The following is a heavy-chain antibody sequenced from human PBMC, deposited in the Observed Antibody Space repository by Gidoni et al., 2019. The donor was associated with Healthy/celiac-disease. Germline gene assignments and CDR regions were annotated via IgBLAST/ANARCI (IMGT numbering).Heavy chain of an antibody. D-gene: IGHD2-2*01. CDR2: ISYDGSNK. Sequence: QVQLVESGGGVVQPGRSLRLSCAASGFTFSSYGMHWVRQAPGKGLEWVAVISYDGSNKYYADSVKGRFTISRDNSKNTLYLQMNSLRAEDTAVYYCAKDPDCSSTSCYLDSSGAVDYWGQGTLVTVSS. J-gene: IGHJ4*02. CDR3: AKDPDCSSTSCYLDSSGAVDY. CDR1: GFTFSSYG. V-gene: IGHV3-30*18.